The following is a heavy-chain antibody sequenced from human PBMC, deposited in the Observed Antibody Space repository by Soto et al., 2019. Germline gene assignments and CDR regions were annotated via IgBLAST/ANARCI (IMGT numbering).Heavy chain of an antibody. Sequence: GGSLRLSCAASGFTFSDYYMSWIRQAPGKGLEWVSYISSSGSTIYYADSVKGRFTISRDNAKNSLYLQMNSLRADDTAVYYCARSPPNLKPPDYDFWSGYYTSYYYYYMDVWGKGTTVTVSS. CDR1: GFTFSDYY. J-gene: IGHJ6*03. D-gene: IGHD3-3*01. V-gene: IGHV3-11*01. CDR2: ISSSGSTI. CDR3: ARSPPNLKPPDYDFWSGYYTSYYYYYMDV.